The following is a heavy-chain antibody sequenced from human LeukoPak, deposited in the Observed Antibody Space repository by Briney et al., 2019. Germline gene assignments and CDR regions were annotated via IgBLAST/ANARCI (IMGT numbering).Heavy chain of an antibody. D-gene: IGHD5-18*01. CDR3: AKDVIGYSYGCFDY. Sequence: GGSLRLSCAASEFTVSSNYMSWVRQAPGKGLEWVSVIYSGGSTYYADSVKGRFTISRDNSKSTLYLQMNSLRAEDTAVYYCAKDVIGYSYGCFDYWGQGTLVTVSS. J-gene: IGHJ4*02. CDR2: IYSGGST. V-gene: IGHV3-53*01. CDR1: EFTVSSNY.